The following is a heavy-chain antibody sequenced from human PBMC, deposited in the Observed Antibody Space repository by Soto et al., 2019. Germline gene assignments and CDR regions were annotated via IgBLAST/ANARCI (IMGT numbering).Heavy chain of an antibody. CDR3: ARIQLGYDAFDI. J-gene: IGHJ3*02. D-gene: IGHD6-6*01. Sequence: EVQLVESGGGLVKPGGSLRLSCAASGFTFSSYSMNWVRQAPGKGLEWVSSISSSSSYIYYADSVKGRFTISRDNAKNSLYLQMNSLRAEDTAVYYWARIQLGYDAFDIWGQGPMVTVSS. V-gene: IGHV3-21*01. CDR1: GFTFSSYS. CDR2: ISSSSSYI.